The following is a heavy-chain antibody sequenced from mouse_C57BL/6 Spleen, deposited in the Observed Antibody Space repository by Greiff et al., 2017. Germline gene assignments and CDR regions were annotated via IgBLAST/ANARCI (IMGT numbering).Heavy chain of an antibody. J-gene: IGHJ4*01. D-gene: IGHD1-1*01. Sequence: EVMLVESGEGLVKPGGSLKLSCAASGFTFSSYAMSWVRQTPEKRLEWVAYISSGGDYIYYADTVKGRFTISRDNARNTLYLQMSSPKSEDTAMYYCTRGSYGSSLYYAMDYWGQGTSVTVSS. V-gene: IGHV5-9-1*02. CDR2: ISSGGDYI. CDR3: TRGSYGSSLYYAMDY. CDR1: GFTFSSYA.